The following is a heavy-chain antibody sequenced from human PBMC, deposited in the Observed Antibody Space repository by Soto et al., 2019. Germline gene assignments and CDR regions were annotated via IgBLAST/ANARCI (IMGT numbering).Heavy chain of an antibody. Sequence: GGSVRLSCAASGFTFSSYAMSWVRQAPGKGLEWVSAISGSGGSTYYADSVKGRFTISRDNSKNTLYLQMNSLRAEDTAVYYCAKDPVIVVVTAPADYWGQGTLVTVSS. D-gene: IGHD2-21*02. J-gene: IGHJ4*02. CDR1: GFTFSSYA. CDR3: AKDPVIVVVTAPADY. V-gene: IGHV3-23*01. CDR2: ISGSGGST.